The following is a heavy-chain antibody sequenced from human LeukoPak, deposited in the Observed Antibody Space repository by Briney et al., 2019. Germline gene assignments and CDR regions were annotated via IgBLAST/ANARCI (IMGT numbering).Heavy chain of an antibody. D-gene: IGHD5-18*01. V-gene: IGHV1-69*13. Sequence: SVKVSCEASGGTFSSYAISWVRQAPGQGLEWMGGIIPILGTANYAQKFQGRVTITADESTSTAYMELSSLRSEDTAVYYCAREGIGYSYGSDGGGVDYWGQGTLVTVSS. CDR1: GGTFSSYA. J-gene: IGHJ4*02. CDR3: AREGIGYSYGSDGGGVDY. CDR2: IIPILGTA.